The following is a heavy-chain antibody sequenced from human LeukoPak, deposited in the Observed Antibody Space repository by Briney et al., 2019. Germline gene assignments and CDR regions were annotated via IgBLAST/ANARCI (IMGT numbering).Heavy chain of an antibody. CDR3: TRWYHSYYFDY. V-gene: IGHV3-15*01. Sequence: GGSLRLSCAASGFTFNNAWMSWVRQAPGKGLEWVGRIKSKTDGGTTDYAAPVKGGFTISRDDSKNTLYLQMNSLKTEDTAVYYCTRWYHSYYFDYWGQGTLVTVSS. CDR2: IKSKTDGGTT. CDR1: GFTFNNAW. J-gene: IGHJ4*02. D-gene: IGHD2-15*01.